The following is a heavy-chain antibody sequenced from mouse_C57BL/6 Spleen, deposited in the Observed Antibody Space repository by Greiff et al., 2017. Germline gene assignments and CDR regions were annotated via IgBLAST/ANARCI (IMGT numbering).Heavy chain of an antibody. CDR2: INPSTGGT. CDR3: ARGLGDY. J-gene: IGHJ4*01. Sequence: VQLQQSGPELVKPGASVKISCKASGYSFTGYYMNWVKQSPEKSLEWIGEINPSTGGTTYNQKFKAKATLTVDKSSSTAYMQLKSLTSEDSAVYYCARGLGDYWGQGTSVTVSS. D-gene: IGHD2-13*01. CDR1: GYSFTGYY. V-gene: IGHV1-42*01.